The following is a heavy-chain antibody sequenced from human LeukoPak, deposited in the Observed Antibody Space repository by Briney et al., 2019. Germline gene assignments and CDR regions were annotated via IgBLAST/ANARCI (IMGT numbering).Heavy chain of an antibody. Sequence: ASVKVSCKASGYTFTDYYIHWVRQAPGQGLEWMGWINPNSGATGYAQKFQGRVTMTRDTSISTAYMGLSRLRSDDTAVYYCARDSRITMIVVVPFDYWGQGTLVTVSS. V-gene: IGHV1-2*02. D-gene: IGHD3-22*01. J-gene: IGHJ4*02. CDR3: ARDSRITMIVVVPFDY. CDR2: INPNSGAT. CDR1: GYTFTDYY.